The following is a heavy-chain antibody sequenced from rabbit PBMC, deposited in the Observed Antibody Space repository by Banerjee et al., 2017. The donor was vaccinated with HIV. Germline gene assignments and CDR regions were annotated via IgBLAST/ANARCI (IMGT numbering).Heavy chain of an antibody. V-gene: IGHV1S40*01. J-gene: IGHJ4*01. D-gene: IGHD7-1*01. Sequence: QSLEESGGGLVQPEGSLTLTCTASGFSFSSYYYMCWVRQAPGKGLEWIGCIYTGDGNTYYASWAKGRFTISKTSSTTVTLQMTSLTAADTATYFCARDGTGVGPDLDLWGPGTLVTVS. CDR3: ARDGTGVGPDLDL. CDR2: IYTGDGNT. CDR1: GFSFSSYYY.